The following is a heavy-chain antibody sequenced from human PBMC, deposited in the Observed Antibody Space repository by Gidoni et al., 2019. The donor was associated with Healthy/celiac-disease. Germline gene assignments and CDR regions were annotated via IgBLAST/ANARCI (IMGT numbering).Heavy chain of an antibody. CDR3: AREEYCTNGVCPGAFDI. V-gene: IGHV1-69*01. Sequence: QVQLVQSGAEVKKPGSSVKVSCKASGGTFSSSAISWVRQAPGQGLEWMGGIIPIFGTANYAQKFQGRVTITADESTSTAYMELSSLRSEDTAVYYCAREEYCTNGVCPGAFDIWGQGTMVTVSS. CDR2: IIPIFGTA. J-gene: IGHJ3*02. D-gene: IGHD2-8*01. CDR1: GGTFSSSA.